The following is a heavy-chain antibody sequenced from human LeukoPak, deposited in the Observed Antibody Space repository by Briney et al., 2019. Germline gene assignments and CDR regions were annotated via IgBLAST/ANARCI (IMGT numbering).Heavy chain of an antibody. CDR2: IYYTGST. Sequence: PSETLSLTCTVSGDSISGSPYYWGWIRQPPGKGLGWIGSIYYTGSTYYNPSLKSRVTISVDTSKNQFSLKLSSVTAADTAVYYCARESVVIGFDYWGQGTLVTVSS. D-gene: IGHD2/OR15-2a*01. CDR3: ARESVVIGFDY. CDR1: GDSISGSPYY. J-gene: IGHJ4*02. V-gene: IGHV4-39*07.